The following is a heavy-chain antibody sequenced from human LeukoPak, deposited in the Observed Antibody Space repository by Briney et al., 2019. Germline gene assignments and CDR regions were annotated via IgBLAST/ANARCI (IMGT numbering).Heavy chain of an antibody. CDR3: AKDLEGLRYFDSLLYGYYFDY. Sequence: GGSLRLSCAASGFTLNSYAMSWVPQAPGKGLKWVSAISGSGGSTYYADSVKGRFTISRDNSKNTLYLQMNSLRAEDTAVYYCAKDLEGLRYFDSLLYGYYFDYWGQGTLDTVSS. D-gene: IGHD3-9*01. J-gene: IGHJ4*02. CDR2: ISGSGGST. V-gene: IGHV3-23*01. CDR1: GFTLNSYA.